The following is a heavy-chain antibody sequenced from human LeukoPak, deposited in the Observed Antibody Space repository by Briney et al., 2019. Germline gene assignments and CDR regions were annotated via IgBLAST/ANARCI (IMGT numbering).Heavy chain of an antibody. Sequence: ASVKVSCKASGYIFTGYYMHWARQAPGQGLEWMGWINPKSGGTNFAQKFQGRVTMTRDTSISTAYMELSRVRSDDTAMYYCSRSADGYNYEPWFDPWGQGTLVTVSS. CDR2: INPKSGGT. CDR1: GYIFTGYY. D-gene: IGHD5-24*01. J-gene: IGHJ5*02. V-gene: IGHV1-2*02. CDR3: SRSADGYNYEPWFDP.